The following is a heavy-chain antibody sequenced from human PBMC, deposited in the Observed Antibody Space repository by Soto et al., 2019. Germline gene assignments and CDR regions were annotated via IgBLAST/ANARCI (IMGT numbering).Heavy chain of an antibody. CDR2: ISYSGST. Sequence: QVQLQESGPGLLKPSETLSLTCTVSGGSVTTYSWGWIRQPPGKELEWVGYISYSGSTNYNPSLKSRVPISRIQSKDPVALNLVSVAAADTAVYYCARASYYSYMDVWGKGTTVTVSS. CDR3: ARASYYSYMDV. J-gene: IGHJ6*03. V-gene: IGHV4-59*02. CDR1: GGSVTTYS.